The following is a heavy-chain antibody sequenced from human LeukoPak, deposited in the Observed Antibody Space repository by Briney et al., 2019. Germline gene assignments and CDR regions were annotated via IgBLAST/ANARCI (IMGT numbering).Heavy chain of an antibody. CDR3: ARGRYGDVYYYYYMDV. J-gene: IGHJ6*03. CDR2: INHSGST. CDR1: GGSLSGYY. Sequence: SETLSLTCAVYGGSLSGYYWSWIRQPPGKGLEWIGEINHSGSTNYNPSLKSRVTISVDTSKNQFSLKLSSVTAADTAVYYCARGRYGDVYYYYYMDVWGKGTTVTVSS. V-gene: IGHV4-34*01. D-gene: IGHD4-17*01.